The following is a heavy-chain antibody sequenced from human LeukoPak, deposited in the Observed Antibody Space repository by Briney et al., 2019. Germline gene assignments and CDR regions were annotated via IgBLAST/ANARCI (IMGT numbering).Heavy chain of an antibody. D-gene: IGHD3-10*01. Sequence: ASVKVSCKASGYTFTSYGINWVRQAPGQGLEWMGWINPNSGGTNYAQKFQGRVTMTRDTSISTAYMELSRLRSDDTAVYYCARVFIPYYYGSGSRSGYRLTKRYFDYWGQGTLVTVSS. CDR2: INPNSGGT. J-gene: IGHJ4*02. V-gene: IGHV1-2*02. CDR1: GYTFTSYG. CDR3: ARVFIPYYYGSGSRSGYRLTKRYFDY.